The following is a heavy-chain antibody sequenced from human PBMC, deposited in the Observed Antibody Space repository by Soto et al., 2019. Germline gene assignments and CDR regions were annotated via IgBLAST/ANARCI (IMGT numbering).Heavy chain of an antibody. CDR3: ARDIAAAGRGCLDY. J-gene: IGHJ4*02. V-gene: IGHV3-30*03. Sequence: GSLRLSCAASGFTFSSYGMHWVRQAPGKGLEWVAVISYDGSSKYYADSVKGRFTISRDNSKNTLYLQMNSLRAEDTAVYYCARDIAAAGRGCLDYWGQGTLVTVSS. CDR2: ISYDGSSK. CDR1: GFTFSSYG. D-gene: IGHD6-13*01.